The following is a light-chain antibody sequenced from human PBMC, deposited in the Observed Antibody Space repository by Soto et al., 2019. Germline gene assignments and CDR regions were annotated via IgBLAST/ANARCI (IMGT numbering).Light chain of an antibody. Sequence: EIVMTQSPDTLSVSPGERATLSCRASQSVSSNLAWYQQKPGQAPRLLIYGSSTRATGVPARFRGSGSGTEFTLTISSLQPDDFATYYCQQYNNYGTFGQGTKVDIK. J-gene: IGKJ1*01. V-gene: IGKV3-15*01. CDR1: QSVSSN. CDR3: QQYNNYGT. CDR2: GSS.